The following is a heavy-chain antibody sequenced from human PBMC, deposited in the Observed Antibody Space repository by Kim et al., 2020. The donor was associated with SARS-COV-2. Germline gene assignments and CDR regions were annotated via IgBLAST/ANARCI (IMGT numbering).Heavy chain of an antibody. V-gene: IGHV3-23*01. Sequence: GGSLRLSCAASGIAFSSNAMGWVRQTPGRGLEWVSSISGTGNALYYADSVRGGFIIFRDIGKNTLYLQMTSLGAEDTALYYRAKDKWDYSAMDVWGQGTT. CDR3: AKDKWDYSAMDV. CDR2: ISGTGNAL. CDR1: GIAFSSNA. D-gene: IGHD2-8*01. J-gene: IGHJ6*02.